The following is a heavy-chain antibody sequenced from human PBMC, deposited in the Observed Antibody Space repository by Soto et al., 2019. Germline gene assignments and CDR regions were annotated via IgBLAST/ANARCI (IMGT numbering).Heavy chain of an antibody. CDR2: INPSGGST. V-gene: IGHV1-46*03. CDR3: ATLGAGKAVT. D-gene: IGHD6-19*01. CDR1: GYTFSDYY. Sequence: QVHLVQSGAEVKKPGASVKLSCKASGYTFSDYYMHWVRQAPGQGLEWMGIINPSGGSTSYTQRFQGRVTMTRDTSTRTFYMELSRLRSEDTAVYFCATLGAGKAVTWGQGTLVTVSS. J-gene: IGHJ5*02.